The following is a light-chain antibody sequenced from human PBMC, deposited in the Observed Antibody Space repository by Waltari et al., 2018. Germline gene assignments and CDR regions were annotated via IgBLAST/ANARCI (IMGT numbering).Light chain of an antibody. CDR3: CSYAGSSTFEV. V-gene: IGLV2-23*03. J-gene: IGLJ2*01. Sequence: QSALTQPASVSGSPGQSITSPCTGTSRAVGSYKLFSWYQQHPGKAPKLMIYEGSKRPSGVSNRFSGSKSGNTASLRISGLQAKDEAEYYCCSYAGSSTFEVFGGGTKLTVL. CDR2: EGS. CDR1: SRAVGSYKL.